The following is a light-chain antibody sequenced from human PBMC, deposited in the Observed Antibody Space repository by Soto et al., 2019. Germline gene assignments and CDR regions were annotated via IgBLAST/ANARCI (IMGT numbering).Light chain of an antibody. CDR2: SND. J-gene: IGLJ3*02. CDR3: AAWDDSPSGPV. Sequence: QSVLTQSPSASGTPGQRVTISCSGSSTHIGSNFVYWYQQLPGTAPKLLIYSNDQRPSGVPDRFSGSKSGTSASLAISGLRPDDEADYYCAAWDDSPSGPVFGGGTKLTVL. V-gene: IGLV1-47*02. CDR1: STHIGSNF.